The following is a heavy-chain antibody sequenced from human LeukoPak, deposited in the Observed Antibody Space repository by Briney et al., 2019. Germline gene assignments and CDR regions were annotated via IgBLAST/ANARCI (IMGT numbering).Heavy chain of an antibody. D-gene: IGHD3-10*01. J-gene: IGHJ4*02. V-gene: IGHV3-7*01. CDR3: ARHSSGSYYAY. CDR2: IKQDGSDK. Sequence: PGRSLRLPCAASGFTFRSSWMSWARQAPGKGLEGVAHIKQDGSDKYYLDSVKGRFTISRDNARNSLFLQLNSLRVKDTAMYYCARHSSGSYYAYWGQGTLVTVSS. CDR1: GFTFRSSW.